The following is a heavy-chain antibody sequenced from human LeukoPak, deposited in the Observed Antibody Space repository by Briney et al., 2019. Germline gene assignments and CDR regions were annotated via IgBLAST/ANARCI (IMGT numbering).Heavy chain of an antibody. V-gene: IGHV3-23*01. Sequence: QPGGSLRLSCAASGFTFSSYAMSWVRQAPGKGLEWVSSISGGGGSTYHADSVKGRFTISRDNSKNMLYLQMNSLRAEDTAVYYCAREGRGGDWLLDWGQGTLVTVSS. CDR1: GFTFSSYA. J-gene: IGHJ4*02. CDR2: ISGGGGST. CDR3: AREGRGGDWLLD. D-gene: IGHD3-9*01.